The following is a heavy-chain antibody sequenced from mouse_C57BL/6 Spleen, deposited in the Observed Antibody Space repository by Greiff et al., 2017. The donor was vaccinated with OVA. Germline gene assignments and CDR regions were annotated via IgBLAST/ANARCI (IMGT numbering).Heavy chain of an antibody. J-gene: IGHJ2*01. V-gene: IGHV3-6*01. D-gene: IGHD2-5*01. CDR3: ARGDYSKVDY. Sequence: VQLQESGPGLVKPSQSLSLTCSVTGYSITSGYYWNWIRQFPGNKLEWMGYISYDGSNNYNPSLKNRISITRDTSKNQFFLKLNSVTTEDTATYYCARGDYSKVDYWGQGTTLTVSS. CDR2: ISYDGSN. CDR1: GYSITSGYY.